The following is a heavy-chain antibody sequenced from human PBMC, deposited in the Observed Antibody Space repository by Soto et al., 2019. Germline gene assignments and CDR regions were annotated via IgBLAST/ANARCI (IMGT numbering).Heavy chain of an antibody. V-gene: IGHV2-5*01. CDR2: IYWNDDK. J-gene: IGHJ5*02. CDR3: AKSGSSGWYGWFDP. CDR1: GFSLRTSGVG. D-gene: IGHD6-19*01. Sequence: ASGPRLVTPTQTLTLTYIFSGFSLRTSGVGVGWIRQPPGKALEWLGFIYWNDDKRYSPSLKSRLTITKDTSKNQVALTMTNMDPVDTATYYCAKSGSSGWYGWFDPWGQGTLVTVSS.